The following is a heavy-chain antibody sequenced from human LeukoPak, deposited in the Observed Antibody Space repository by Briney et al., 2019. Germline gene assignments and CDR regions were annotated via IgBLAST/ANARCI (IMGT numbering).Heavy chain of an antibody. CDR2: IIPILGIA. J-gene: IGHJ5*02. D-gene: IGHD3-10*01. CDR1: GGTFSSYA. V-gene: IGHV1-69*04. CDR3: ARGGSYYRNWFDP. Sequence: SVKVSCKASGGTFSSYAISWVRQAPGQGLEWMGRIIPILGIANYAQKFQGRVTITADKSTSTAYMELSSLRSEDTAVYYCARGGSYYRNWFDPWGQGTLVTVSS.